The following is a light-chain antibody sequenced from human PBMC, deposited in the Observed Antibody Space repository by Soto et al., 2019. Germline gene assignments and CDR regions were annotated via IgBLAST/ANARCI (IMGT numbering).Light chain of an antibody. CDR1: QSVSSSF. CDR3: QQYGSSPWT. V-gene: IGKV3-20*01. CDR2: GAS. J-gene: IGKJ1*01. Sequence: EIVLTQSPGTRSLSPGERATLSCRASQSVSSSFFAWYQQTPGQPPTLLIYGASTRATGIPDRFSGSGSGTDFTLTISRLEPEDSGMYYCQQYGSSPWTFGQGTKVEIK.